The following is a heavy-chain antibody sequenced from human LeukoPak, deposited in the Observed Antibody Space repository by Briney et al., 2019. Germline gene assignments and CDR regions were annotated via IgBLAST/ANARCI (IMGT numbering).Heavy chain of an antibody. J-gene: IGHJ5*02. CDR2: IYYSGST. CDR1: GGSISSGGYY. Sequence: SETLSFTCTVSGGSISSGGYYWSWIRQHPGKGLEWIGYIYYSGSTYYNPSLKSRVTISVDTSKNQFSLKLSSVTAADTAVYYCARSYLRAGTDGDWFDPWGQGTLVTVSS. V-gene: IGHV4-31*03. CDR3: ARSYLRAGTDGDWFDP. D-gene: IGHD6-19*01.